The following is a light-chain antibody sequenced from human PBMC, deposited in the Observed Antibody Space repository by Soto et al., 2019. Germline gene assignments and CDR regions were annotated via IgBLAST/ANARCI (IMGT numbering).Light chain of an antibody. V-gene: IGLV7-46*01. CDR3: LLSYSRPRL. J-gene: IGLJ2*01. CDR2: DTS. CDR1: TGAVTSGHY. Sequence: QTVVTQEPSLTVSPGGTVTLTCGSSTGAVTSGHYPFWFQQKPGQAPRTLIYDTSNKHSWTPARFSASLLGGKAALTLSGAQPEDEAEYYCLLSYSRPRLFGGGTKVTVL.